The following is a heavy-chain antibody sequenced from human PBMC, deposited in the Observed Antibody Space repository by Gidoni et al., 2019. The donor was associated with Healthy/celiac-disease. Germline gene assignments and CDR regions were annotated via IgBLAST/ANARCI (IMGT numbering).Heavy chain of an antibody. CDR1: GFTFSNAW. V-gene: IGHV3-15*01. D-gene: IGHD3-9*01. J-gene: IGHJ6*02. CDR3: TTVEASVYDILTGYYNVYYYGMDV. Sequence: EVQLVESGGGLVKPGGSLRLSCAASGFTFSNAWMSWVRQAPGKGLEWVGRIKSKTDGGTTYYAAPVKGRFTISREDSKNTLYLQMNSLKTEDTAVYYCTTVEASVYDILTGYYNVYYYGMDVWGQGTTVTVSS. CDR2: IKSKTDGGTT.